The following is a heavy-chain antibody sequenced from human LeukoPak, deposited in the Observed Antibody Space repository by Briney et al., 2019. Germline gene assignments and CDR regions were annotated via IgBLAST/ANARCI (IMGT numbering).Heavy chain of an antibody. CDR3: ARSRLRYFDWLYDY. Sequence: GASVKVSCKASGYTFIGYYMHWVRQAPGQGLEWMGWIDPNSGGTNYAQKFQGRVTITADESTSTAYMELSSLRSEDTAVYYCARSRLRYFDWLYDYWGQGTLVTVSS. J-gene: IGHJ4*02. D-gene: IGHD3-9*01. V-gene: IGHV1-2*02. CDR1: GYTFIGYY. CDR2: IDPNSGGT.